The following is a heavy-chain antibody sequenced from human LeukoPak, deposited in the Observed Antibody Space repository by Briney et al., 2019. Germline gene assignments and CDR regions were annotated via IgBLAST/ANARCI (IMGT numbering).Heavy chain of an antibody. D-gene: IGHD6-13*01. J-gene: IGHJ4*02. CDR2: ISSNGGST. Sequence: GGSLRLSCAASGFTFSSYAMHWVRQAPGKGLEYVSAISSNGGSTYYANSVKGRFTISRDNSKNTLYLQMGSLRAEDMAVYYCARGGYSSSWYHDYWGQGTLVTVSS. V-gene: IGHV3-64*01. CDR3: ARGGYSSSWYHDY. CDR1: GFTFSSYA.